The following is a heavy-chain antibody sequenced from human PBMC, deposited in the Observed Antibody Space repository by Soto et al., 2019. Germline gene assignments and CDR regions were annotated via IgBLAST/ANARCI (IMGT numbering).Heavy chain of an antibody. CDR2: INAGNGNT. V-gene: IGHV1-3*01. CDR1: GYTFTSYA. CDR3: ARTYCGGDCYFDFDY. Sequence: WASVTVSCKASGYTFTSYAMHWVRQAPGQRLEWMGWINAGNGNTKYSQKCQGRVTITRDTSASTAYMELSSLRSEDTAVYYCARTYCGGDCYFDFDYWGQGTLVTVSS. D-gene: IGHD2-21*02. J-gene: IGHJ4*02.